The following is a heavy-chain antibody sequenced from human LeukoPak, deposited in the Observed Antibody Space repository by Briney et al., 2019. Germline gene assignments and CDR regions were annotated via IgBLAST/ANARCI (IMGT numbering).Heavy chain of an antibody. CDR3: ARTLEYHLRYHWFDP. CDR2: IYYSWRT. CDR1: GGSISSSSYY. J-gene: IGHJ5*02. Sequence: SETLSLTCTVSGGSISSSSYYWGWIRQPPGKGLERNGSIYYSWRTYYHPSLKSRVTISVDTSKTQFSLKLSSVTAADKAVYYCARTLEYHLRYHWFDPWGARTLVTVSS. D-gene: IGHD2-2*02. V-gene: IGHV4-39*01.